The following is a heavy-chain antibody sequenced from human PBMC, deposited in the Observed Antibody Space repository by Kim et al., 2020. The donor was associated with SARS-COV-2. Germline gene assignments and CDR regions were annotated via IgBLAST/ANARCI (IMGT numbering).Heavy chain of an antibody. CDR2: FDPEDGET. Sequence: ASVKVSCKVSGYTLTELSMHWVRQAPGKGLEWMGGFDPEDGETIYAQKFQGRVTMTEDTSTDTAYMELSSLRSEDTAVYYCATRSIAARPVEGLYYYGMDVWGQGTTVTVSS. D-gene: IGHD6-6*01. CDR3: ATRSIAARPVEGLYYYGMDV. J-gene: IGHJ6*02. CDR1: GYTLTELS. V-gene: IGHV1-24*01.